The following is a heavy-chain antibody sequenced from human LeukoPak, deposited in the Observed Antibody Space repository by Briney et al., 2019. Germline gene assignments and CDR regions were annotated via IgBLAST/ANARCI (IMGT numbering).Heavy chain of an antibody. CDR2: ISGNGGST. CDR3: AKDTGPDCSGGSCYSLRFYYYGMDV. V-gene: IGHV3-43*02. Sequence: GGSLRLSCAASGFTFDDYAMHWVRQAPGKGLEWVSPISGNGGSTYYADSVKGRFTISRDNSKNSLYLQMNSLRTEDTALYYCAKDTGPDCSGGSCYSLRFYYYGMDVWGQGTTVTVSS. CDR1: GFTFDDYA. D-gene: IGHD2-15*01. J-gene: IGHJ6*02.